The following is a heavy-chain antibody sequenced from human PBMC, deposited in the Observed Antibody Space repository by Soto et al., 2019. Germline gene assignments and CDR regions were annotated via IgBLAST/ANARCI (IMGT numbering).Heavy chain of an antibody. CDR3: TIQTTVTISFDI. V-gene: IGHV4-31*03. J-gene: IGHJ3*02. CDR1: GGSISSGGYY. CDR2: IYYSGST. Sequence: QVQLQESGPGLVKPSQTLSLTCTVSGGSISSGGYYWSWIRQHPGKGLEWIGYIYYSGSTYYNPSLKSRVTISVDTSKNQFSLNLSFVTAADTAVYYCTIQTTVTISFDIWGQGTMVTVSS. D-gene: IGHD4-17*01.